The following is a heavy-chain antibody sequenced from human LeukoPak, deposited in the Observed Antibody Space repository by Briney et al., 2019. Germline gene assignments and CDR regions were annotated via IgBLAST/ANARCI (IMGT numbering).Heavy chain of an antibody. J-gene: IGHJ4*02. CDR1: GFTFSSYE. CDR2: ITSGGNTR. V-gene: IGHV3-48*03. Sequence: GGSLRLSCAASGFTFSSYEMNWVHQAPGKGLEWVSYITSGGNTRYYADSVKGRFTISRDNAKNSLYLQMNSLRAEDTAVYYCARETVGHDYWGQGTLVTVSS. D-gene: IGHD2-21*02. CDR3: ARETVGHDY.